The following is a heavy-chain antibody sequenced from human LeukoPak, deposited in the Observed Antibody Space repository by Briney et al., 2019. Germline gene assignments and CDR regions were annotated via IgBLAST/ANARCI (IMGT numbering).Heavy chain of an antibody. Sequence: PGGSLRLSCAASGFTFSSYAMSWVRQAPGKGLEWVSAISGSGGSTYYADSVRGRFTISRDNSKNTLYLQMNSLRAEDTAVYYCAKLHGLWFGESFDYWGQGTLVTVSS. CDR2: ISGSGGST. CDR3: AKLHGLWFGESFDY. CDR1: GFTFSSYA. J-gene: IGHJ4*02. V-gene: IGHV3-23*01. D-gene: IGHD3-10*01.